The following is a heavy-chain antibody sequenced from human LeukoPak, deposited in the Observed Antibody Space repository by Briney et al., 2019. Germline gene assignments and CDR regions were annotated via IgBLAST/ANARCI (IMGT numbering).Heavy chain of an antibody. Sequence: PGRSLRLSCAASGFTFSSYDMSWVRQAPGKGLAWVSAISVSGSTTYHADSVKGRFTISRDNSKNTLYLQMNSLRVEDTAVYYCAKGPLCSGGSCQRFDCWGQGTLVTVSS. J-gene: IGHJ4*02. D-gene: IGHD2-15*01. V-gene: IGHV3-23*01. CDR3: AKGPLCSGGSCQRFDC. CDR2: ISVSGSTT. CDR1: GFTFSSYD.